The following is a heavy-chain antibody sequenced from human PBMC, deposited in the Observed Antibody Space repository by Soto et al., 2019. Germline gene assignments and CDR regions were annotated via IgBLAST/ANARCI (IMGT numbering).Heavy chain of an antibody. Sequence: EVQLLESGGGLVQPGGSLRLSCAASGFTFSSYAMSWVSQAPGKGLEWVSAISGSGGSTYYADSVKGRFTISRDNSKNKLYLQRNSLGAEDTAVYYCAKDGGYDFWSGYQNDQRFDYWGQGTLVTVSS. CDR2: ISGSGGST. D-gene: IGHD3-3*01. J-gene: IGHJ4*02. V-gene: IGHV3-23*01. CDR3: AKDGGYDFWSGYQNDQRFDY. CDR1: GFTFSSYA.